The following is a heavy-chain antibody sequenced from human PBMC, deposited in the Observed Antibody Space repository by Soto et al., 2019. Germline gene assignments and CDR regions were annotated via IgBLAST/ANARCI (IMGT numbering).Heavy chain of an antibody. D-gene: IGHD6-6*01. V-gene: IGHV1-69*01. CDR2: IIPIFGTA. J-gene: IGHJ6*02. CDR3: ARDFPEYSSSMGDGMDV. Sequence: QVQLVQSGAEVKKPGSSVKVSCKASGGTFSSYAISWVRQAPGQGLEWMGGIIPIFGTANYAQKFQGRVTITADESTSTAYMELSSLRSEDTAVYYCARDFPEYSSSMGDGMDVWDQGTTVTVSS. CDR1: GGTFSSYA.